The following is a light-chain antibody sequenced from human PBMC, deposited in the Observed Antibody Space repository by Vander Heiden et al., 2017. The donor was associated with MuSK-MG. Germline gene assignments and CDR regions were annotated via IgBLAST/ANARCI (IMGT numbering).Light chain of an antibody. J-gene: IGLJ3*02. V-gene: IGLV1-47*02. CDR2: SNN. CDR3: AAWDDSRSGWV. CDR1: SSNIGSNY. Sequence: QSVLPQPPSPSGTPGPRVTIPCSGSSSNIGSNYVYWYQHLPGTAPKLLIYSNNQRPSGVPDRFSGSKSGTSASLAISGLRAEDEADYYCAAWDDSRSGWVFGGGTKLTVL.